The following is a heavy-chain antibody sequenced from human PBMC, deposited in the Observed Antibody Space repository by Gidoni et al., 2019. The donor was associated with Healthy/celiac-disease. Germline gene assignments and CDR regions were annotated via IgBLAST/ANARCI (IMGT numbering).Heavy chain of an antibody. CDR3: ARDSGGRAARLNWFDP. CDR1: GFTFSSYG. V-gene: IGHV3-33*01. CDR2: IGYDGSNK. J-gene: IGHJ5*02. Sequence: QVQLVESGGGVVQPGRSLRLPCAASGFTFSSYGMHWVRQAPGKGLGWGAVIGYDGSNKYYADSVKGRFTISRDNSKNTLYLQMNSLRAEDTAVYYCARDSGGRAARLNWFDPWGQGTLVTVSS. D-gene: IGHD6-6*01.